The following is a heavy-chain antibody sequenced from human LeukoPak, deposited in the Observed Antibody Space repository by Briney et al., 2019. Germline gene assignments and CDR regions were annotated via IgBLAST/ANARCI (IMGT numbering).Heavy chain of an antibody. D-gene: IGHD6-19*01. V-gene: IGHV3-23*01. CDR2: ISGSAAIT. CDR1: GFTISTCA. CDR3: AKPRLGSHYFEAFDI. J-gene: IGHJ3*02. Sequence: GGCLTLSFATAGFTISTCAMSCVRPDPGNGREWVIGISGSAAITYHPYSVKGPFTISRDNSNNTLYLQMNSPRAADTAVYYCAKPRLGSHYFEAFDIWGQGKMVTVSS.